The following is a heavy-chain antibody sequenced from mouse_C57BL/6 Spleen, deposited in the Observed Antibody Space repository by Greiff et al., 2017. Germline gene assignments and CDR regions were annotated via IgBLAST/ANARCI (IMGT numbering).Heavy chain of an antibody. J-gene: IGHJ1*03. V-gene: IGHV1-82*01. D-gene: IGHD1-1*01. CDR2: IYPGDGDT. CDR1: GYAFSSSW. Sequence: QVQLKESGPELVKPGASVKISCKASGYAFSSSWMNWVKQRPGKGLEWIGRIYPGDGDTNYNGKFKGKATLTADKSSSTAYRQLSSLTSEDSAVYFCARLGYYGSSYWYFDVWGTGTTVTVSS. CDR3: ARLGYYGSSYWYFDV.